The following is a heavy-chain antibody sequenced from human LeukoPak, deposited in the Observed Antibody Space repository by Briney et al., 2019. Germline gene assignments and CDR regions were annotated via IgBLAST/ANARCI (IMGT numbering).Heavy chain of an antibody. CDR2: IIPIFGTA. V-gene: IGHV1-69*05. D-gene: IGHD3-22*01. Sequence: GASVKVSCKASGGTFSSYAISWVRQAPGQGLEWMGRIIPIFGTANYAQKFQGRVTITTDESTSTAYMELSGLRSEDTAVYYCATPYYDSSGYHALDYWGQGTLVTVSS. CDR1: GGTFSSYA. J-gene: IGHJ4*02. CDR3: ATPYYDSSGYHALDY.